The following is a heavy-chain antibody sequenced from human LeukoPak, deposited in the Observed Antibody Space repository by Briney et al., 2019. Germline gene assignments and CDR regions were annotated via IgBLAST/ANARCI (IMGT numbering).Heavy chain of an antibody. CDR1: GGSIGSHY. V-gene: IGHV4-59*11. Sequence: SETLSLTCTVSGGSIGSHYWSWIRQPPGKGLECIGYIFYTGGPNYNPSLKSRVSISVDTSKNQFSLNLTSVTAADTAVYYCARKVGGWFDPWGQGTLVTVSS. J-gene: IGHJ5*02. D-gene: IGHD3-10*01. CDR2: IFYTGGP. CDR3: ARKVGGWFDP.